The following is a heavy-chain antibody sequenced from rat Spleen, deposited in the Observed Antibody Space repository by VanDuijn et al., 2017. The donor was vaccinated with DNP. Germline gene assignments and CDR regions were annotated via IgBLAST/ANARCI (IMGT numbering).Heavy chain of an antibody. CDR1: GYSITSNY. CDR3: ARRTGTLYFDY. V-gene: IGHV3-1*01. J-gene: IGHJ2*01. CDR2: ISYSGST. Sequence: EVQLQESGPGLVKPSQSLSLTCSVTGYSITSNYWAWIRKFPGNKMEWMGYISYSGSTSYNPSLKSRISITRDTSKNQFFLQLNSVTTEDTATYYCARRTGTLYFDYWGQGVMVTVSS. D-gene: IGHD5-1*01.